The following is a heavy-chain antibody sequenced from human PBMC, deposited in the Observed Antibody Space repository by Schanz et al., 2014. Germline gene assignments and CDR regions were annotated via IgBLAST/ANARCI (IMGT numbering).Heavy chain of an antibody. J-gene: IGHJ4*02. CDR2: IWYDGNNK. V-gene: IGHV3-33*01. CDR1: GFTFSAYG. D-gene: IGHD1-26*01. Sequence: QVQLVESGGGVVQPGRSLRLSCAASGFTFSAYGMHWVRQAPGKGLEWVAVIWYDGNNKYYADSVKGRFTISRDNFKNTLYLQMNSLRAEDTALYYCARGGATRFDYWGQGTLVTVSS. CDR3: ARGGATRFDY.